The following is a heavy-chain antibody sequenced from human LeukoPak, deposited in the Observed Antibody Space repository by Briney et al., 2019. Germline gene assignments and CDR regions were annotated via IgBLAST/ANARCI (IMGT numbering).Heavy chain of an antibody. V-gene: IGHV1-8*01. CDR1: RYTFTSYD. CDR2: MNPNSGNT. J-gene: IGHJ6*03. D-gene: IGHD3/OR15-3a*01. Sequence: EASVKVSCKASRYTFTSYDINWVRRATGQGLEWMGWMNPNSGNTGYAQKFQGRVTMTKNTSITTAYMELSSLRSEDTAVYYCARALSWTTDSYYYMDVWGKGTTVTVSS. CDR3: ARALSWTTDSYYYMDV.